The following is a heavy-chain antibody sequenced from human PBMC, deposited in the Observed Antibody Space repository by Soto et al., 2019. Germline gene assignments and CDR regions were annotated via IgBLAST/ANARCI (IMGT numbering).Heavy chain of an antibody. D-gene: IGHD6-6*01. CDR1: GFTFSSYA. CDR2: ISGSGGST. V-gene: IGHV3-23*01. J-gene: IGHJ4*02. CDR3: AKRHSSSPGSLDY. Sequence: EVQLLESGGGLVQPGGSLRLSCAASGFTFSSYAMSWVRQAPGKGLEWVSAISGSGGSTYYADSVKGRFTISRDNSKNTLYLRMNSLRAEDTAVYYCAKRHSSSPGSLDYWGQGTLVTVSS.